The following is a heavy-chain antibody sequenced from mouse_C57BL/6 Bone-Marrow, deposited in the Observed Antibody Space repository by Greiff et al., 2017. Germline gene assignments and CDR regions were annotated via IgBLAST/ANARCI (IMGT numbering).Heavy chain of an antibody. CDR2: INSDGGST. J-gene: IGHJ2*01. CDR1: EYEFPSHD. CDR3: ARDVVYSPFDY. D-gene: IGHD2-12*01. Sequence: EVKLVESGGGLVQPGESLKLSCESTEYEFPSHDMSWVRKTPEKRLELVAAINSDGGSTYYPDTMEGRFTISRDNTRKTLYLQMSSLRSEDTALYYCARDVVYSPFDYWGQGTTLTVSS. V-gene: IGHV5-2*01.